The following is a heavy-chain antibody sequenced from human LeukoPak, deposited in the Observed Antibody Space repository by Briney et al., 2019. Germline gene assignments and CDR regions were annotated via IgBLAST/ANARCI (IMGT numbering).Heavy chain of an antibody. CDR1: GGTFSSYA. CDR2: INPNSGGT. CDR3: ARDSRLWFGELFTQYYFDY. J-gene: IGHJ4*02. V-gene: IGHV1-2*02. D-gene: IGHD3-10*01. Sequence: GASVKVSCKASGGTFSSYAISWVRQAPGQGLEWMGWINPNSGGTNYAQKFQGRVTMTRDTSISTAYMELSRLRSDDTAVYYCARDSRLWFGELFTQYYFDYWGQGTLVTVSS.